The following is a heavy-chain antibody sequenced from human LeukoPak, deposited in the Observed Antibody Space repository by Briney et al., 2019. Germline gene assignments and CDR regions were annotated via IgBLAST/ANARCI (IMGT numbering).Heavy chain of an antibody. D-gene: IGHD3-10*01. CDR2: ISWNSGSI. J-gene: IGHJ5*02. CDR3: AKGFSSGSYFLNWFDP. V-gene: IGHV3-9*01. CDR1: GFTFDDYA. Sequence: GGSLRLSCAASGFTFDDYAMHWVRQAPGKGLEWVSGISWNSGSIGYADSVKGRFTISRDNAKNSLCLQMNSLRAEDTALYYCAKGFSSGSYFLNWFDPWGQGTLVTVSS.